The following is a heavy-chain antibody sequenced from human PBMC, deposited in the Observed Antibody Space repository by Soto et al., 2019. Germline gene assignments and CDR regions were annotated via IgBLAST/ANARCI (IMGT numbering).Heavy chain of an antibody. Sequence: SQTLSLPCVISGDSVSSNSSGCNFIRQSPSRGLEWLGRTYYKSKWNNDYALSVKSRITINPDTSKNQFSLLLYSVTPEETAVYYCTGITWFRGMDVWGQGTPVTISS. CDR1: GDSVSSNSSG. J-gene: IGHJ6*02. D-gene: IGHD3-10*01. CDR3: TGITWFRGMDV. CDR2: TYYKSKWNN. V-gene: IGHV6-1*01.